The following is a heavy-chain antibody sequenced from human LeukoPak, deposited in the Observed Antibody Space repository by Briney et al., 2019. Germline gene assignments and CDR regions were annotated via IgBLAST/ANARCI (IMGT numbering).Heavy chain of an antibody. V-gene: IGHV3-72*01. D-gene: IGHD2-21*01. J-gene: IGHJ3*02. CDR1: GFTFSNYA. CDR3: ARGFNSFDM. Sequence: GGSLRLSCAASGFTFSNYAMSWVRQTPAKGLEWVARSRSKAKSYTTEYAASVKGRFTISRDDSKNSLYLQMNSLKTEDTAVYYCARGFNSFDMWGQGTMVTVSS. CDR2: SRSKAKSYTT.